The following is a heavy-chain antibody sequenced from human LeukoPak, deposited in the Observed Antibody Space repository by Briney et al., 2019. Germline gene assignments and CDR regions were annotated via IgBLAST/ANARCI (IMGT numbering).Heavy chain of an antibody. CDR1: GYTFTSYG. J-gene: IGHJ4*02. D-gene: IGHD1-26*01. Sequence: GASVKVSCKASGYTFTSYGISWVRQAPGQGLEWMGGIIPIFGTANYAQKFQGRVTITADESTSTAYMELSSLRSEDTAVYYCARVGSYSYYFDYWGQGTLVTVSS. V-gene: IGHV1-69*13. CDR2: IIPIFGTA. CDR3: ARVGSYSYYFDY.